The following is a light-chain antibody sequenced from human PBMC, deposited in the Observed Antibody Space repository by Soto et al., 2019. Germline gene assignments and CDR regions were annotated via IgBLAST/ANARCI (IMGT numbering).Light chain of an antibody. Sequence: SYELTQPPSVSVSPGKTASITCSGDKLGNKYACWYQQKPGQSPVLVIYKDSKRPSGIPERFSGSNSGNTATLTISGTQAMDEADYYCQVWDRSTRVFGGGAKLTGL. CDR2: KDS. J-gene: IGLJ3*02. V-gene: IGLV3-1*01. CDR3: QVWDRSTRV. CDR1: KLGNKY.